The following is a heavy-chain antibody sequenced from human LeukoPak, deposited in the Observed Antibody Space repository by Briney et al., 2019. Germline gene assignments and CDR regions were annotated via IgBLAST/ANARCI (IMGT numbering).Heavy chain of an antibody. D-gene: IGHD3-10*01. CDR1: GGSISTSSYY. CDR3: ARQIRLIWFGVGGAA. V-gene: IGHV4-39*01. CDR2: IYYIVST. Sequence: SETLSLTCTVSGGSISTSSYYWGWIRQPPGKGLEWIGRIYYIVSTYYNPSLKSPVTISVDTSKILFSLKLSSVTAADTAVYYCARQIRLIWFGVGGAAWGQGTLVTVSS. J-gene: IGHJ4*02.